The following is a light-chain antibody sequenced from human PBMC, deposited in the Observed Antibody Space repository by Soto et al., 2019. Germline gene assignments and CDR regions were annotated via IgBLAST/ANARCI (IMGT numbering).Light chain of an antibody. CDR3: AAWNDSLRGTV. V-gene: IGLV1-47*01. J-gene: IGLJ2*01. CDR2: RNN. Sequence: QSVLTQPPSASGTPGQRVTISCTGSSSNIGGNYVSWYQQLPGGAPKLLIYRNNQRPSGGPDRFSGSKSGTSASLAISGLQAEDEADYYCAAWNDSLRGTVFGGGTKVTVL. CDR1: SSNIGGNY.